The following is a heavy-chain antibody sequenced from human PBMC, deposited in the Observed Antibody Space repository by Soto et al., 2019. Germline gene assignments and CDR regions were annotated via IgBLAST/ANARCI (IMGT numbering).Heavy chain of an antibody. Sequence: QIQLVQSGAEVKKPGSSVKVSCKASGGTFSSYAISWVRQAPGQGLEWMGGIIPIFGTANYAQKFQGRVTITADESTSTADMELSSLRSEDTAVYYCAIDEDYYGSGNHYDYYGMDVWGQGTTVTVSS. CDR1: GGTFSSYA. D-gene: IGHD3-10*01. J-gene: IGHJ6*02. V-gene: IGHV1-69*12. CDR3: AIDEDYYGSGNHYDYYGMDV. CDR2: IIPIFGTA.